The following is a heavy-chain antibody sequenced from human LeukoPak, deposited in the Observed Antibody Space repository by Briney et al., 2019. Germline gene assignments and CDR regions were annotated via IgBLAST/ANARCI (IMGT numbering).Heavy chain of an antibody. Sequence: GGSLRLSCVISGYTFTHYGFHWVRQAPGKALEWVAYISCDGNNKYEDSVKGRFTISRDNSKNTLHLQMNGLRAEDTAVYYCARDPLDISRWANAFDIWGQGTTVIVSS. CDR3: ARDPLDISRWANAFDI. D-gene: IGHD5-12*01. V-gene: IGHV3-30*03. CDR2: ISCDGNNK. J-gene: IGHJ3*02. CDR1: GYTFTHYG.